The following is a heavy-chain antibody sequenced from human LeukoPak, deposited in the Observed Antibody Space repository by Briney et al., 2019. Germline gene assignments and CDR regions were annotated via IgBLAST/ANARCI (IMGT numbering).Heavy chain of an antibody. Sequence: GGSLRLSCAASGFTFSSYGMHWVRQAPGKGLEWVAVISYDGSNKYYADSVKGRFTISRDNSKNTLYLQMNSLRAGDTAVYYCAKDRGIVVVVAATHQDYWGQGTLVTVSS. CDR2: ISYDGSNK. CDR3: AKDRGIVVVVAATHQDY. CDR1: GFTFSSYG. V-gene: IGHV3-30*18. D-gene: IGHD2-15*01. J-gene: IGHJ4*02.